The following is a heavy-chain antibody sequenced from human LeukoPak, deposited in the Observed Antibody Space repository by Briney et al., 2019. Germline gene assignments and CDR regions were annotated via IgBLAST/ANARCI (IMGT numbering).Heavy chain of an antibody. CDR2: IIENGSNQ. CDR1: GFTFSNYI. CDR3: AREGLGSGSYFSAWFDP. J-gene: IGHJ5*02. D-gene: IGHD3-10*01. Sequence: GGSLRLSCAASGFTFSNYIMHWVRQAPGKGLDWVAVIIENGSNQYYADSVKGRFAISRDNSKSTLFLQMNSLRPEDTAVYYCAREGLGSGSYFSAWFDPWGQGTLVSVSS. V-gene: IGHV3-30*09.